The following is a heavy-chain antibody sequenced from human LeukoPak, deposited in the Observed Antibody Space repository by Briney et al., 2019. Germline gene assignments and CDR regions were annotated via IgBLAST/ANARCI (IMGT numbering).Heavy chain of an antibody. CDR3: ARSSPFHYCGWGMRGSGFDY. V-gene: IGHV1-69*05. D-gene: IGHD3-10*01. Sequence: SVKVSCKASGGTFSSYAISWVRQAPGQGLEWMGGIIPIFGTANYAQKFQGRVTITTDESTSTAYMELSSLRSEDTAVYYCARSSPFHYCGWGMRGSGFDYWGTGTLVTV. CDR1: GGTFSSYA. J-gene: IGHJ4*02. CDR2: IIPIFGTA.